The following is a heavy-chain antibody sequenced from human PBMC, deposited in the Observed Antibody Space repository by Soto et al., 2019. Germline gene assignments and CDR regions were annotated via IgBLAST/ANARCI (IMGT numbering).Heavy chain of an antibody. CDR1: GGTFSSYA. D-gene: IGHD1-26*01. Sequence: PVKVSCKASGGTFSSYAISWVRQAPGQGLEWMGGIIPIFGTANYAQKFQGRVTITADESTSTAYMELSSLRSEDTAVYYCARDSTWGGATVAFDIWGQGTMVTVSS. V-gene: IGHV1-69*01. CDR3: ARDSTWGGATVAFDI. CDR2: IIPIFGTA. J-gene: IGHJ3*02.